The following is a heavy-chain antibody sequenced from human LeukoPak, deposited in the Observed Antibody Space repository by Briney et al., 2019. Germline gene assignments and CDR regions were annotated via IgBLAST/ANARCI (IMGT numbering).Heavy chain of an antibody. Sequence: SETLSLTCTVSGGSISSGSYYWSWIRQPAGKGLEWIGRIYTSGSTNYNPSLKSRVTISVDTSKNQFSLKLSSVTSADTAVYYCARERAAQWVDYWGQGTLVTVSS. CDR2: IYTSGST. CDR1: GGSISSGSYY. CDR3: ARERAAQWVDY. J-gene: IGHJ4*02. V-gene: IGHV4-61*02. D-gene: IGHD6-25*01.